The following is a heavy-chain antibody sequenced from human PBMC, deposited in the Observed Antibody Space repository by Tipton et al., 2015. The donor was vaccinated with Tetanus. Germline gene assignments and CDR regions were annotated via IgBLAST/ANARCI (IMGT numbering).Heavy chain of an antibody. V-gene: IGHV4-30-4*01. CDR2: VSDSGST. CDR1: GGSISSADYY. Sequence: TLSLTCTVSGGSISSADYYWSWIRQPPGKGLEWIGYVSDSGSTYSNPSLRSRIIISVDTSKNQFSLILSSVTAADTAVYYCARGHSPLYNWNFGYFDFWGQGTLVTVSS. D-gene: IGHD1-7*01. CDR3: ARGHSPLYNWNFGYFDF. J-gene: IGHJ4*02.